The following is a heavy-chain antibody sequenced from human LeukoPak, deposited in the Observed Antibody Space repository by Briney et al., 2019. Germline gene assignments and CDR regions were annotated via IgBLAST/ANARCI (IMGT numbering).Heavy chain of an antibody. CDR3: AGLNLLWCGNDY. D-gene: IGHD3-10*01. J-gene: IGHJ4*02. Sequence: PSQTLSLTCAVSGGSISSGGYSWGWIRQPPGKGLEWIGYIYHSGSTYYNPSLKSRVTISVDRSKNQFSLKLSSVTAADTAVYYCAGLNLLWCGNDYWGQGTLVTVSS. CDR2: IYHSGST. CDR1: GGSISSGGYS. V-gene: IGHV4-30-2*01.